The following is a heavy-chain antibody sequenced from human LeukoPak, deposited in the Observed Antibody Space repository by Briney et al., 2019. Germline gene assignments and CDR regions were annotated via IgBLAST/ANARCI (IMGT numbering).Heavy chain of an antibody. Sequence: GGSLRLSCSGSGFTFMNYVMAWVRQAPGKGLEWVSSIRLGGGLTHSADPVKGRFIISRDMGTLFLQMNNLRPEDTAMYYCARKITMVRGPLIKGYFDLWGRGTLVSVSS. V-gene: IGHV3-23*01. CDR3: ARKITMVRGPLIKGYFDL. CDR2: IRLGGGLT. CDR1: GFTFMNYV. D-gene: IGHD3-10*01. J-gene: IGHJ2*01.